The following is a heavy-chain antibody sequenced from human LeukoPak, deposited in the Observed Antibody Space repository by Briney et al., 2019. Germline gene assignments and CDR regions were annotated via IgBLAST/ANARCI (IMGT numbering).Heavy chain of an antibody. J-gene: IGHJ4*02. CDR1: GFTFRYYA. V-gene: IGHV3-30-3*01. D-gene: IGHD6-19*01. CDR3: ARDRDSSGWYPDYFDY. CDR2: ISNDGSIQ. Sequence: GGSLRLSCAASGFTFRYYAMHWVRQAPGKGLEWVAVISNDGSIQYYTDSVKGRFIISRDDSKNRMYLQMNSLRVDDTALYYCARDRDSSGWYPDYFDYWGQGTLVTVSS.